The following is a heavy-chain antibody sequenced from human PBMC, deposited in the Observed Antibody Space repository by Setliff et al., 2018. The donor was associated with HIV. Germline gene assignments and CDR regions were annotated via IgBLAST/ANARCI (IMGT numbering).Heavy chain of an antibody. V-gene: IGHV1-69*13. Sequence: SVKVSCKASGGTFSSYAISWVRLAPGQGLEWMGGIIPIFGTANYAQKFQGRVTITADESTSTAYMELSSLRSEDTAVYYCARAGASSGWYGWYFDYWGQGTLVTVSS. D-gene: IGHD6-19*01. CDR1: GGTFSSYA. J-gene: IGHJ4*02. CDR2: IIPIFGTA. CDR3: ARAGASSGWYGWYFDY.